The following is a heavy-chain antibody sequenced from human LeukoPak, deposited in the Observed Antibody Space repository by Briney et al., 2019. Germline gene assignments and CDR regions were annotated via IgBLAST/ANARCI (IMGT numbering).Heavy chain of an antibody. V-gene: IGHV3-43D*03. D-gene: IGHD4-17*01. Sequence: GGSLRLSCAASGFPFDDYGMLWVRQGPGKGLEWVSFISWHGETTYYADSVKGRFTISRDNSKNTLYLQMNSLRAEDTAVYYCAKDYATVAYWGQGTLVTVSS. CDR1: GFPFDDYG. CDR3: AKDYATVAY. CDR2: ISWHGETT. J-gene: IGHJ4*02.